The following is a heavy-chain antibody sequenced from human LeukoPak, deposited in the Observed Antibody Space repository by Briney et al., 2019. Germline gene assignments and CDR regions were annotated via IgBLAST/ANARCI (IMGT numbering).Heavy chain of an antibody. D-gene: IGHD1-26*01. CDR2: IYYSGGT. J-gene: IGHJ6*02. Sequence: SETLSLTSTVSAGSICDNYWRWQRPPPGKGLIWRGYIYYSGGTTYNPSLKSRVTIAVATTKKQLSLKLSSVPAADTAIYYCARTFSGSYYYYGMDVWGQGTTVTVSS. CDR1: AGSICDNY. V-gene: IGHV4-59*01. CDR3: ARTFSGSYYYYGMDV.